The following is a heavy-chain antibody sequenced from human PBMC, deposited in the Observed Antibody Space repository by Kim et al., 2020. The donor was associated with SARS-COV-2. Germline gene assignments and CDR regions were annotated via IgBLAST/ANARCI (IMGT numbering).Heavy chain of an antibody. CDR1: GFTFSSYS. CDR3: TRANGWLREVVYTFERYFDY. D-gene: IGHD3-10*01. CDR2: ISSSSSTI. J-gene: IGHJ4*02. Sequence: GGSLRLSCAASGFTFSSYSMNWVRQAPGKGLHWVSYISSSSSTIYYASAVKRLFTISRDNAKNSRQLQMNILRDEDTAVYYCTRANGWLREVVYTFERYFDYWGQRTLVTVSS. V-gene: IGHV3-48*02.